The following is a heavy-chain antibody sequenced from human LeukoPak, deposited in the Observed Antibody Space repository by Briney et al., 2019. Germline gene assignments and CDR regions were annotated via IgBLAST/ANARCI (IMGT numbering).Heavy chain of an antibody. D-gene: IGHD2-21*02. J-gene: IGHJ3*02. CDR1: GGSISSSSYY. CDR2: IYYSGST. Sequence: SETLSLTCTVSGGSISSSSYYWSWIRQPPGKGLEWIGYIYYSGSTNYNPSLKSRVTISVDTSKNQFSLKLSSVTAADTAVYYCARVRDWAGAFDIWGQGTMVTVSS. V-gene: IGHV4-61*01. CDR3: ARVRDWAGAFDI.